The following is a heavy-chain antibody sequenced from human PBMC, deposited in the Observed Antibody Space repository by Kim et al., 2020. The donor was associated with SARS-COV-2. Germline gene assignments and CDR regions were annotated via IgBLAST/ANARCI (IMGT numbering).Heavy chain of an antibody. CDR3: VTHSSGSQEFDY. J-gene: IGHJ4*02. Sequence: GGSLRLSCAASGFTFDDYTMHWVRQAPGKGLEWVSLISWDGGSTYYADSVKGRFTISRDNSKNSLYLQMNSLRTEDTALYYCVTHSSGSQEFDYWGQGTLVTVSS. CDR2: ISWDGGST. V-gene: IGHV3-43*01. CDR1: GFTFDDYT. D-gene: IGHD6-19*01.